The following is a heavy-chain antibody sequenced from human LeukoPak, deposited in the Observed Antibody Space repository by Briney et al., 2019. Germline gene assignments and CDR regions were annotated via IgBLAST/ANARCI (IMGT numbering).Heavy chain of an antibody. Sequence: ASVKVSCKTSGYTFTHYGISWVRQAPGQGLEWMGWINTYNSNAYYVEDLQGRVTMTTDTSTSTAYMELRSLRSDDTAVYYCVRDRSRGTYYNYWGQGTLVTVSS. D-gene: IGHD1-26*01. CDR2: INTYNSNA. V-gene: IGHV1-18*01. J-gene: IGHJ4*02. CDR1: GYTFTHYG. CDR3: VRDRSRGTYYNY.